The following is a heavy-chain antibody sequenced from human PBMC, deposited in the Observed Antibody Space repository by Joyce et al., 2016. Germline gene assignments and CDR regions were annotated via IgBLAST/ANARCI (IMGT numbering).Heavy chain of an antibody. CDR3: AKRYDYVDY. CDR2: IANDGNKK. D-gene: IGHD3-16*01. Sequence: QVQLVESGGGVVQPGRSLRLSCAASGFTFSNYGMRWVRQAQGKGLEWVAVIANDGNKKYYADSVKGRFTISRDNSKNTLYLQMNSLRAEDTAVYYCAKRYDYVDYWGQGTLVTVSS. V-gene: IGHV3-30*18. J-gene: IGHJ4*02. CDR1: GFTFSNYG.